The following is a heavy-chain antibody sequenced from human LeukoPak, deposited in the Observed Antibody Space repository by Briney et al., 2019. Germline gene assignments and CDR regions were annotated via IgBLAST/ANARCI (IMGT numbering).Heavy chain of an antibody. D-gene: IGHD2-2*01. CDR1: GFTFDDYA. Sequence: GGSLRLSCAASGFTFDDYAVHWVRQAPGKGLEWVSGISRNSGSIGYADSVKGRFTISRGNAKNSLYLQMNSLRAEDTALYYCAKGRDKYQLLSKNWFDPWGQGTLVTVSS. CDR2: ISRNSGSI. CDR3: AKGRDKYQLLSKNWFDP. V-gene: IGHV3-9*01. J-gene: IGHJ5*02.